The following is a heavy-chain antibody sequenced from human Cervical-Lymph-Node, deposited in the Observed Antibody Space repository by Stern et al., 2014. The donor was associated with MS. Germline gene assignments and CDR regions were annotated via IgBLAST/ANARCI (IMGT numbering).Heavy chain of an antibody. CDR3: ARMGGQVLWGVITKRGPFDI. CDR2: IYHSGNT. V-gene: IGHV4-39*01. CDR1: GGSISSSNYY. Sequence: QLQLQESGPGLVKPSETLALTCTVSGGSISSSNYYWGWIRQSPVKGLAWIGIIYHSGNTYYNPSLKGRFTIPEDTSKNQFPRTLDSVTAADTAVYYCARMGGQVLWGVITKRGPFDIWGLGTLVTVSP. D-gene: IGHD3-10*01. J-gene: IGHJ3*02.